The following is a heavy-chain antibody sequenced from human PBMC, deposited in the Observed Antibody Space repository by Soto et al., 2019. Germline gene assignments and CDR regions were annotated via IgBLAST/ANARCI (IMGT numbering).Heavy chain of an antibody. D-gene: IGHD5-12*01. CDR2: IYPGDSDT. CDR1: GYSFTSYW. CDR3: ARLGRGYDYGYYYYGMDF. Sequence: PGESLKISCKGSGYSFTSYWIGWVRQMPGKGLEWMGIIYPGDSDTRYSPSFQGQVTISADKSISTAYLQWSSLKASDTAMYYCARLGRGYDYGYYYYGMDFWGQGTTVTVSS. V-gene: IGHV5-51*01. J-gene: IGHJ6*02.